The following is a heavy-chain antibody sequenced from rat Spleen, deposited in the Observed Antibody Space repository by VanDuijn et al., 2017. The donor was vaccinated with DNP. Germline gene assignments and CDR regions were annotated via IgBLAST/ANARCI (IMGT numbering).Heavy chain of an antibody. CDR3: AGGGGGYFDY. J-gene: IGHJ2*01. V-gene: IGHV2S12*01. CDR2: ISGGGGT. CDR1: GFSLTNYG. D-gene: IGHD1-11*01. Sequence: QVQLKESGPGLVQPSQTLSLTCTVSGFSLTNYGVSWIRQPPGRGLEWIAAISGGGGTFYNSALKSRLSISRDTSKSQVFLKMNSLQTEDIATYDYAGGGGGYFDYWGQGVMVTVSS.